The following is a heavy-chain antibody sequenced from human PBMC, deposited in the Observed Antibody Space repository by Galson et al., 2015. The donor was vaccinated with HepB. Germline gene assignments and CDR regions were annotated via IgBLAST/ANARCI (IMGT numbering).Heavy chain of an antibody. CDR1: GFTFSSYA. CDR3: ARGGIGGQIAAPGY. V-gene: IGHV3-30-3*01. Sequence: FLRLSCAASGFTFSSYAMHWVRQAPGKGLEWVAVISYDGSNKYYADSVKGRFTISRDNSKNTLYLQMNSLRAEDTAVYYCARGGIGGQIAAPGYWGQGTLVTVSS. D-gene: IGHD6-13*01. J-gene: IGHJ4*02. CDR2: ISYDGSNK.